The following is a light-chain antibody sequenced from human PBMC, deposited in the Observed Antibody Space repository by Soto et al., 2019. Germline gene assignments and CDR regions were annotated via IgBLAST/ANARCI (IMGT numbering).Light chain of an antibody. V-gene: IGLV1-47*02. J-gene: IGLJ3*02. CDR3: AAWDDSLSGPWV. Sequence: QSVLTQPPSASGTPGQRVTISCSGSSSNIGSNYVYWYQQLPGTAPKLLIYSNNQRPSGVPDRCSGSKSGTSASLAISGLRSEDEADYYCAAWDDSLSGPWVFGGGTKLTVL. CDR1: SSNIGSNY. CDR2: SNN.